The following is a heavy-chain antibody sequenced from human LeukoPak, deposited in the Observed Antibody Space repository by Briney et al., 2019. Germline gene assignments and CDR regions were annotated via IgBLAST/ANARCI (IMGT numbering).Heavy chain of an antibody. D-gene: IGHD7-27*01. CDR1: GYIFTGYY. J-gene: IGHJ3*02. Sequence: AAVKVSCKASGYIFTGYYIHWVRQAPGQGLEWMGWINPNSGATNYAQRFQGRVTMTRDTSITTAYMELSSLRSDDTAVYYCARDQAWGQGAFDIWGQGTMVTVSS. CDR2: INPNSGAT. CDR3: ARDQAWGQGAFDI. V-gene: IGHV1-2*02.